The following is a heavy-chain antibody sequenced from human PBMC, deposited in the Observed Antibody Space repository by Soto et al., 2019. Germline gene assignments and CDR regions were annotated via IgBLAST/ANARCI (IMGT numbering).Heavy chain of an antibody. CDR2: IIPILGIA. CDR1: GGTFSSYN. J-gene: IGHJ4*02. CDR3: ARDLYGDYAGTFDY. D-gene: IGHD4-17*01. Sequence: QVPLVQSGAEVKKAGSSVKFACKASGGTFSSYNISWVRQAPGQVLEWMGRIIPILGIANYAQKFQGRVTITADKSTSTAYMEMSSLRSEDTAVYYCARDLYGDYAGTFDYWGQGTLVTVS. V-gene: IGHV1-69*08.